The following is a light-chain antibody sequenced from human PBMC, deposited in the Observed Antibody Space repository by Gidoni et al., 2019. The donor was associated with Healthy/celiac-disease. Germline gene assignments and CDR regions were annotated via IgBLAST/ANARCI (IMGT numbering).Light chain of an antibody. V-gene: IGKV1-5*03. CDR1: QSISSW. Sequence: DIQMTQSPSTLSASVGDRVTITCRASQSISSWLAWYQQKPGKAPKLLIYKASSLESGVPSRFSGSGSGTEFTLTISSLQPDDFATYYCQQYNSYWCSFXQXTKLEIK. CDR3: QQYNSYWCS. J-gene: IGKJ2*04. CDR2: KAS.